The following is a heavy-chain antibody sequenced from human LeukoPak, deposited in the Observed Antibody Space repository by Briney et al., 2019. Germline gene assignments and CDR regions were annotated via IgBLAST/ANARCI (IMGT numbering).Heavy chain of an antibody. CDR2: IFHSGNT. D-gene: IGHD3-16*01. CDR1: GGSVSSGSYY. Sequence: TSETLSLTCTVSGGSVSSGSYYWSWIRQPPGKGLEWIGEIFHSGNTKYNPSLESRVTISVDKSNHQFTLEMKSVTAADTAIYYCARDLGYYYGLDIWSRGTTVTVSS. J-gene: IGHJ6*02. CDR3: ARDLGYYYGLDI. V-gene: IGHV4-61*01.